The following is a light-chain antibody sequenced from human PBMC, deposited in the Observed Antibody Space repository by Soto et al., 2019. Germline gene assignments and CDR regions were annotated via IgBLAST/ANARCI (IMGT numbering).Light chain of an antibody. Sequence: EFVLTQSPGTLSLSPGERATLSCRASQSVRNNYLAWYQQKPGQAPRLLIYGASTRAAGIPDRFSGSGSGTDFTLTISRLEPEDFAFYYCQQYGASPCTFGPGTKVDI. V-gene: IGKV3-20*01. CDR1: QSVRNNY. CDR2: GAS. CDR3: QQYGASPCT. J-gene: IGKJ2*02.